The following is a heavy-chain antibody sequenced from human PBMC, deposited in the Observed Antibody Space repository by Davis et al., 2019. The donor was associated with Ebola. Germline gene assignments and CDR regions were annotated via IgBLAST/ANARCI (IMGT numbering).Heavy chain of an antibody. V-gene: IGHV4-59*08. Sequence: SETLSLTCTVSGGSISSYYWSWIRQPPGKGLEWIGYIYYSGSTNYNPSLKSRVTISVDTSKNQFSLKLSSVTATDTAMYYCARHGGGFPYWGQGTLVTVSS. CDR2: IYYSGST. D-gene: IGHD2-15*01. CDR3: ARHGGGFPY. CDR1: GGSISSYY. J-gene: IGHJ4*02.